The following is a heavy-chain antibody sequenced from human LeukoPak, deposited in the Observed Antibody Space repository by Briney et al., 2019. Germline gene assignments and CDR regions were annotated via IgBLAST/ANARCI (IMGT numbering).Heavy chain of an antibody. CDR2: IDGPSDSI. CDR3: ARLVCTTIPCYGKFYFDY. V-gene: IGHV3-21*06. CDR1: GLSFRDAW. Sequence: PGGSLRLSCAASGLSFRDAWMNWVRQAPGKGLEWVASIDGPSDSIYYANSVKGRFTISRDDAKNSVFLQMDSLRAEDTAIYYCARLVCTTIPCYGKFYFDYWGQGTLVPVSS. D-gene: IGHD3-16*01. J-gene: IGHJ4*02.